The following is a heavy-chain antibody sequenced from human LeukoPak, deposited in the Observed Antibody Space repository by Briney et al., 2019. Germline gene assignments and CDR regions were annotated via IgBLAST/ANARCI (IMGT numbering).Heavy chain of an antibody. CDR2: IYYSWST. Sequence: SETLSLTCTVSGGSISSSSYYWGWIRQPPGKGLEWIGSIYYSWSTYYNPSLKSRLTISVDTSKNQFSLKLRSVTAADTAVYYCARETSQKGAHYMDVWGKGTTVTISS. CDR3: ARETSQKGAHYMDV. D-gene: IGHD3-16*01. V-gene: IGHV4-39*07. J-gene: IGHJ6*03. CDR1: GGSISSSSYY.